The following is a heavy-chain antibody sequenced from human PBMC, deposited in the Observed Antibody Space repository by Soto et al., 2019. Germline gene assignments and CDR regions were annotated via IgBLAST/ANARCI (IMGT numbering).Heavy chain of an antibody. CDR1: GYTLTSYG. CDR3: ARDSPIAATLYYYYAMDG. J-gene: IGHJ6*02. CDR2: ISTYNGNT. Sequence: GASVKVSCKASGYTLTSYGISWVRQAPGQGLEWTGWISTYNGNTNYAQKLQGRVTMTTDTSTSTAYMELRSLRSDDTAVYYCARDSPIAATLYYYYAMDGWGQGTTVTVSS. D-gene: IGHD6-13*01. V-gene: IGHV1-18*01.